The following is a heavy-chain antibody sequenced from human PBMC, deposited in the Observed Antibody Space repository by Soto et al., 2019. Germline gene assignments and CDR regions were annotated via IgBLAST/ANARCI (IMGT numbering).Heavy chain of an antibody. CDR1: GGSISSGGFY. CDR2: IYYSGST. D-gene: IGHD6-25*01. CDR3: ARDRVAAGDYYFDY. V-gene: IGHV4-31*03. J-gene: IGHJ4*02. Sequence: PSETLSLTCTVSGGSISSGGFYWSWIRQHPGKGLEWIGYIYYSGSTYYNPSLKSRVTISVDTSKNQFSLKLSSATAADTAVYYCARDRVAAGDYYFDYWGQGTLVTVSS.